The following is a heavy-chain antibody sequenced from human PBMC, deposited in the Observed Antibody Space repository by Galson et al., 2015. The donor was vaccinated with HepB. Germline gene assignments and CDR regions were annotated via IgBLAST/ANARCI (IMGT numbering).Heavy chain of an antibody. Sequence: SLRLSCAASGFTFSSYAMSWVRQAPGKGLEWVGRIKSKTDGGTTDYAAPVKGRFTISRDDSKNTLYLQMNSLKTEDTAVYYCTAFGELLYRGVSYYMDVWGKGTTVTVSS. V-gene: IGHV3-15*01. D-gene: IGHD3-10*01. J-gene: IGHJ6*03. CDR1: GFTFSSYA. CDR2: IKSKTDGGTT. CDR3: TAFGELLYRGVSYYMDV.